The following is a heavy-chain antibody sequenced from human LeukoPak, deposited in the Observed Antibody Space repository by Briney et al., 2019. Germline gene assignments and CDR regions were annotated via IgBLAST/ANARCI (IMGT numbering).Heavy chain of an antibody. CDR1: GYTFTGYY. Sequence: ASVKVSCKASGYTFTGYYMHWVRQAPGQGLEWMGWISAYNGNTNYAQKLQGRVTMTTDTSTSTAYMELRNLRSDDTAVYYCARARTIWFGEMDGRFDPWGQGTLVTVSS. CDR3: ARARTIWFGEMDGRFDP. D-gene: IGHD3-10*01. J-gene: IGHJ5*02. CDR2: ISAYNGNT. V-gene: IGHV1-18*04.